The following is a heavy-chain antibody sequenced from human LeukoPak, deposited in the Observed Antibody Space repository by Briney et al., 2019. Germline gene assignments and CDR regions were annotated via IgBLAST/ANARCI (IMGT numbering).Heavy chain of an antibody. Sequence: SETLSLTCTVSGGSIISSSYYWGWIRQPPGKGLEWIGSIYYSGSTYYNPSLKSRVTVSIDTSKNQFSLKLSSVTAADTAMYYCAKSSWSLFDPWGQGTLVTVSS. J-gene: IGHJ5*02. CDR2: IYYSGST. V-gene: IGHV4-39*07. CDR3: AKSSWSLFDP. D-gene: IGHD3-10*01. CDR1: GGSIISSSYY.